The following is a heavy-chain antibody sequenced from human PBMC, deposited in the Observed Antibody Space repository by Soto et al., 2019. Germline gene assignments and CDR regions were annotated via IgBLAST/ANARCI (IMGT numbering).Heavy chain of an antibody. Sequence: LRLSCAASGFTFSSYAMHWVRQAPGKGLEWVAVIWYDGSKKYYADSVKGRFTISRDNSKNTLYLQMSSLRAEDTAVYYCARGSENGAYWGQGTLVTVSS. D-gene: IGHD3-10*01. CDR2: IWYDGSKK. J-gene: IGHJ4*02. CDR1: GFTFSSYA. V-gene: IGHV3-33*01. CDR3: ARGSENGAY.